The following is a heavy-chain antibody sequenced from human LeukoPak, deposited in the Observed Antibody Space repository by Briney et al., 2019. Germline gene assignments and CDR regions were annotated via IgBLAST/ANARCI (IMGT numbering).Heavy chain of an antibody. J-gene: IGHJ4*02. CDR2: IATTADSA. Sequence: GGSLRLSCAASGFTFSSYAMHWVRQTPGKGLEYVSGIATTADSASYADAVKGRFTISRDNSKNMLYLQMGSLRHEDMAVYFCARGTRDSPGIDYWGQGTLVTVPS. V-gene: IGHV3-64*02. D-gene: IGHD1-14*01. CDR1: GFTFSSYA. CDR3: ARGTRDSPGIDY.